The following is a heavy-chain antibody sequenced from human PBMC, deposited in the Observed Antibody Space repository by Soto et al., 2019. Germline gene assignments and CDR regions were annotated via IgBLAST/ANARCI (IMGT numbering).Heavy chain of an antibody. CDR3: TRDHGDNWFFDL. Sequence: GGSLRLSCTASGFTLGDYAMSWFRQAPGKGLEWVGFIRSKAYGGTTEYAASVKGRFTISRDDSKSIAYLQMNSLKTEDTAVYYCTRDHGDNWFFDLWGRGTLVTVSA. CDR2: IRSKAYGGTT. D-gene: IGHD4-17*01. J-gene: IGHJ2*01. CDR1: GFTLGDYA. V-gene: IGHV3-49*03.